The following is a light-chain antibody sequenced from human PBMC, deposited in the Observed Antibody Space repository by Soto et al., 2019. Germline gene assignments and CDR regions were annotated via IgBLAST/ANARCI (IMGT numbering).Light chain of an antibody. CDR2: DVS. CDR1: SSDVGDYHY. J-gene: IGLJ2*01. Sequence: QSALTQPASVSGSPGQSITIPCTGTSSDVGDYHYVSWYQQHPGKAPKLMIYDVSYRPSGVSNRFAGSKSGDTASLTISGLPAEDEADYYCSSYTTSSTVLFGGGTKLTVL. V-gene: IGLV2-14*03. CDR3: SSYTTSSTVL.